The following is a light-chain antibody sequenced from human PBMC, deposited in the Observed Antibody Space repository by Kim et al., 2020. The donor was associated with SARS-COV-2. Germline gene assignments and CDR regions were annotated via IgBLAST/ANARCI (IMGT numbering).Light chain of an antibody. CDR1: ELGDKN. Sequence: VSPGQTAIITCAGNELGDKNVCWYQQKAGQSPVLVIYEDRKRPSGIPERVSGSNSGNTATLTISGTQAMDEADYYCQAWDSSTVVFGGGTKLTVL. J-gene: IGLJ2*01. CDR3: QAWDSSTVV. CDR2: EDR. V-gene: IGLV3-1*01.